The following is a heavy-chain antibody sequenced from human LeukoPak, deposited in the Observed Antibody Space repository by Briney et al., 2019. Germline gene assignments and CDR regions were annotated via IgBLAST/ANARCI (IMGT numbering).Heavy chain of an antibody. CDR1: GYTFTGYY. Sequence: ASVKVSCKASGYTFTGYYMHWVRQAPGQGLEWMGWINPNSGGTNYAQKFQGRVTMTRDTSISTAYMELSRLRSDDTAVYYCAAVQNNYYDPSNWFDPWGEGILVTVSS. CDR2: INPNSGGT. D-gene: IGHD3-22*01. V-gene: IGHV1-2*02. CDR3: AAVQNNYYDPSNWFDP. J-gene: IGHJ5*02.